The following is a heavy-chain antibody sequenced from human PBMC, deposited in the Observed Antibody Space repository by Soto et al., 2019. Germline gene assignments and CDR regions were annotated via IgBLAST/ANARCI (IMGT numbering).Heavy chain of an antibody. CDR1: GCTFSSCA. CDR3: ARHVPAAGYYYGMDV. V-gene: IGHV1-69*12. D-gene: IGHD2-2*01. Sequence: QVQLVQSGAEVKKPGSSVKVSCKASGCTFSSCAISWVRQAPGQGLEWMGGIIPIFGTATYAQKFQGRVTITADESTSTAYMELSSLRSEDTAVYYCARHVPAAGYYYGMDVWGQGTTVTVSS. CDR2: IIPIFGTA. J-gene: IGHJ6*02.